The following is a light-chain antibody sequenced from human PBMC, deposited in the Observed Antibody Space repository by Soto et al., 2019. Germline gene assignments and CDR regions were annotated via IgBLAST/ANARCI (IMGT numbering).Light chain of an antibody. J-gene: IGLJ2*01. CDR3: NSYAVGESFDVI. CDR2: DVT. CDR1: SSDIGAYNY. V-gene: IGLV2-8*01. Sequence: QSVLTQPPSASGSPGQSVTISCTGTSSDIGAYNYVSWYQQYPGKAPKLIIYDVTERPSGVPDRFSGSKSGNTASLTVSGLRVDVEAVYYSNSYAVGESFDVISGGGTIPTVL.